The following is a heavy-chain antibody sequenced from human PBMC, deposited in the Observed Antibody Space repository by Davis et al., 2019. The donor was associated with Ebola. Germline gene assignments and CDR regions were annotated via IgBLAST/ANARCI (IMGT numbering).Heavy chain of an antibody. CDR1: GFTFSSYS. Sequence: GGSLRLSCAASGFTFSSYSMNWVRQAPGKGLEWVSSISSSSSYIYYADSVKGRFTISRENAKNSLYLQMNSLRAGDTAVYYCARGADFWSGYSAADAFDIWGQGTMVTVSS. D-gene: IGHD3-3*01. J-gene: IGHJ3*02. CDR2: ISSSSSYI. CDR3: ARGADFWSGYSAADAFDI. V-gene: IGHV3-21*01.